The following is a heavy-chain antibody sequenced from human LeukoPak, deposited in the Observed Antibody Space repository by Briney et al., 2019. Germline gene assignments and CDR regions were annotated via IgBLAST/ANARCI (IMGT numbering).Heavy chain of an antibody. J-gene: IGHJ4*02. CDR3: AKDYDSSGYYYFDY. CDR2: ISGSGGST. D-gene: IGHD3-22*01. CDR1: GFTFSSYG. V-gene: IGHV3-23*01. Sequence: GGSLRLSCAASGFTFSSYGMSWVRQAPGKGLEWDSAISGSGGSTYYADSVKGRFTISRDNSKNTLYLQMNSLRAEDTAVYYCAKDYDSSGYYYFDYWGQGTLVTVSS.